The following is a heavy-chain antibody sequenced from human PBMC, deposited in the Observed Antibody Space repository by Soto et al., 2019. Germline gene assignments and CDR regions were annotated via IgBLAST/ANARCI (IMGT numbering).Heavy chain of an antibody. J-gene: IGHJ6*03. Sequence: ASETLSLTCAVYGGSFSGYYWSWIRQPPGKGLEWIGEINHSGSTNYNPSLKSRVTISVDTSKNQFSLKLSSVTAADTAVYYCARVPYYYYMDVWGKGTTVTVSS. CDR3: ARVPYYYYMDV. CDR2: INHSGST. V-gene: IGHV4-34*01. CDR1: GGSFSGYY.